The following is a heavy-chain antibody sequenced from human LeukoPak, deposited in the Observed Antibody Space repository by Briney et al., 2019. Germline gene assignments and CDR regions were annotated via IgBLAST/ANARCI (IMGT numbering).Heavy chain of an antibody. D-gene: IGHD3-16*01. CDR1: GFTFTSYS. CDR2: ISSSTIFI. Sequence: GGSLRLSCAASGFTFTSYSMNWVRQAPGKGLEWVSFISSSTIFIYYADSVKGRFTISRDNAKNSLYLQMNSLRAEDTALYYCARYYVWGSYNYYYMDVWGKGTTVTVSS. V-gene: IGHV3-21*04. J-gene: IGHJ6*03. CDR3: ARYYVWGSYNYYYMDV.